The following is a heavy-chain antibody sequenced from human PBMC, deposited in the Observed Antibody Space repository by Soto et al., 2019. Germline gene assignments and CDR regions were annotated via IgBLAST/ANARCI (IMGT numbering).Heavy chain of an antibody. CDR3: AHPRGYGVFDAVDI. CDR1: GLTFSTYA. Sequence: GGSLRLSCAASGLTFSTYAMNWVRRAPGKGLEWVSAISKTGVSTYYAESVRGRFTISRDNSINTLYLQMSGLRTEDTAVYYCAHPRGYGVFDAVDIWGQGTMVT. J-gene: IGHJ3*02. D-gene: IGHD4-17*01. CDR2: ISKTGVST. V-gene: IGHV3-23*01.